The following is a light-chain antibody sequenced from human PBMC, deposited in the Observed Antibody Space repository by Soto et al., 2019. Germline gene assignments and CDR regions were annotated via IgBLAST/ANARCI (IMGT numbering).Light chain of an antibody. J-gene: IGKJ2*01. CDR2: KAS. V-gene: IGKV1-5*03. CDR1: QSISSW. CDR3: QQYTSYPYT. Sequence: DIQMTQSPSTLSASVGDRVTITCRASQSISSWLAWYQQKPGKAPKLLIYKASSLESGVPSRFSGSGSGTEFTLTISRLQPDDFATYYCQQYTSYPYTFGHWTKLEIK.